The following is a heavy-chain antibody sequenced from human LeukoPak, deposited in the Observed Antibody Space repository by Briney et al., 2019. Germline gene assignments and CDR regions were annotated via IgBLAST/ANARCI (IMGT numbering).Heavy chain of an antibody. D-gene: IGHD2-15*01. CDR3: ARQAFCSGSSCNPFDY. J-gene: IGHJ4*02. CDR1: GGSISSGF. Sequence: SETLSLTCTVSGGSISSGFWSWIRQPPGKGLEWTGYIYYSGSTNYNPSLKSRVTISIDTSKSQFSLKLSSVTAADTAVYYCARQAFCSGSSCNPFDYWGQGTLVAVSS. CDR2: IYYSGST. V-gene: IGHV4-59*08.